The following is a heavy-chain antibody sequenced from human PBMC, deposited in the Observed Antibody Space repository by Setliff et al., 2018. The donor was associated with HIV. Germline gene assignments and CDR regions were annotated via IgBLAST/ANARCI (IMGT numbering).Heavy chain of an antibody. CDR1: GYSISSGYY. CDR2: ISSSSSYI. V-gene: IGHV3-11*06. Sequence: LSLTCAVSGYSISSGYYWGWIRQPPGKGLEWVSSISSSSSYIYYADSVKGRFTISRDNAKNTLYLQMNSLRAEDTAVYYCARGGSNSWSPFDYWGQGTLVTVS. D-gene: IGHD6-13*01. CDR3: ARGGSNSWSPFDY. J-gene: IGHJ4*02.